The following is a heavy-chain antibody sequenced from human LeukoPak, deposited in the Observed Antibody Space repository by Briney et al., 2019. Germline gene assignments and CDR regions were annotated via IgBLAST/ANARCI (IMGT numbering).Heavy chain of an antibody. CDR3: ARIMADQNAFDM. J-gene: IGHJ3*02. Sequence: SETLSLTCAVYGGSFSGYYWSWIRQPPGKGLEWIGEINHSGSTNYNPSLKSRVTISVDTSKNQFSLKLSSVTAADTAMFYCARIMADQNAFDMWGQGTMVTVSS. CDR2: INHSGST. D-gene: IGHD2-8*01. CDR1: GGSFSGYY. V-gene: IGHV4-34*01.